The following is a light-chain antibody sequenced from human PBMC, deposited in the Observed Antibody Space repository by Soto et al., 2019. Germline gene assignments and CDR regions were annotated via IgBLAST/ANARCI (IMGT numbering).Light chain of an antibody. CDR2: GDT. Sequence: QSVLAQPPSMSGAPGQRVTISCTVSSSNIAAGYDVHWYQQPPGAVPKRLIYGDTNRPSGVPDRFSGSKSGTLASLAITGLQAEDEADYYCQSYDSSLNGYVFGTGTKVTVL. CDR1: SSNIAAGYD. J-gene: IGLJ1*01. CDR3: QSYDSSLNGYV. V-gene: IGLV1-40*01.